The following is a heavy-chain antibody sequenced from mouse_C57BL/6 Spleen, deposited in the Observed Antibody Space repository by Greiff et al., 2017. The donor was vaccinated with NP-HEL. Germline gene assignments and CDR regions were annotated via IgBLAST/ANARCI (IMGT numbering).Heavy chain of an antibody. CDR2: IDPSDSYT. J-gene: IGHJ4*01. D-gene: IGHD1-1*01. CDR3: ARRYYGRGFYAMDY. V-gene: IGHV1-50*01. Sequence: QVQLQQPGAELVKPGASVKLSCKASGYTFTSYWMQWVKQRPGQGLEWIGEIDPSDSYTNYNQKFKGKATLTVDTSSSTAYMQLSSLTSEDSAVYYCARRYYGRGFYAMDYWGQGTSVTVSS. CDR1: GYTFTSYW.